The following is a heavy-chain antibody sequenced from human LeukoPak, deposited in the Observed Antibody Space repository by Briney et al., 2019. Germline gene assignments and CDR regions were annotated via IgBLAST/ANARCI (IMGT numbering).Heavy chain of an antibody. D-gene: IGHD3-10*01. V-gene: IGHV3-7*01. CDR1: GFTFSSYW. CDR3: ATRSPNYYGSGSYRRGYYYMDV. CDR2: INQDGSEK. J-gene: IGHJ6*03. Sequence: GGSLRLSCVASGFTFSSYWMSWVRQAPGKGLEWVANINQDGSEKYDVDSAKGRFTISRDNAKNSLYLQMNSLRAEDTAVYYCATRSPNYYGSGSYRRGYYYMDVWGKGTTVTISS.